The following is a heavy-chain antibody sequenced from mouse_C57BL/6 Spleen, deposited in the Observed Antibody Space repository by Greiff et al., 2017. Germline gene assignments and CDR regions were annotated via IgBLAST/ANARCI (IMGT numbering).Heavy chain of an antibody. J-gene: IGHJ4*01. CDR2: IRSKSNNYAT. D-gene: IGHD3-2*02. CDR3: VSGGAQATYYYAMDY. Sequence: EVQGVESGGGLVQPKGSLKLSCAASGFSFNTYAMNWVRQAPGKGLEWVARIRSKSNNYATYYADSVKDRFTISRDDSESMLYLQMNNLKTEDTAMYYCVSGGAQATYYYAMDYWGQGTSVTVSS. V-gene: IGHV10-1*01. CDR1: GFSFNTYA.